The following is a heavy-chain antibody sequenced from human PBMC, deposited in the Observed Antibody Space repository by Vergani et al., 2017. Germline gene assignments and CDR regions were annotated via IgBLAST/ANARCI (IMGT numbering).Heavy chain of an antibody. Sequence: EVHLLESGGGLVQSGGSLRLSCAASGFTFSNSAVSWVRQAPGRGLAWVSSISGPGLSTYYADSVKGRFSISRDNSKSTVFLQMHSLRAEDTAIYYCARGEGSSSWYVWFDYWGQGTLVTVSS. J-gene: IGHJ4*02. CDR2: ISGPGLST. D-gene: IGHD6-13*01. CDR3: ARGEGSSSWYVWFDY. V-gene: IGHV3-23*01. CDR1: GFTFSNSA.